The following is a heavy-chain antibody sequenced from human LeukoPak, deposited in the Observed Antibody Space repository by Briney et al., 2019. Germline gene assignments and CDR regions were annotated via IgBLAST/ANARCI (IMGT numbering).Heavy chain of an antibody. D-gene: IGHD4-11*01. CDR2: IYSGGST. J-gene: IGHJ4*02. CDR3: ARGTVTIGYFDY. Sequence: PGGSLRLSCTASGFSVSSNYMSWVRQAPGQGLEWVSVIYSGGSTDYADSVKGRFTISRDNSKNTVYLQMNSLRAEDTAIYYCARGTVTIGYFDYWGQGTLVTVSS. CDR1: GFSVSSNY. V-gene: IGHV3-53*01.